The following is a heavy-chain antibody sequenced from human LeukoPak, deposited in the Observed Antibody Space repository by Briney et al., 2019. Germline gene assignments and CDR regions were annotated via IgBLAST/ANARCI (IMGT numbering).Heavy chain of an antibody. Sequence: GSLRLSCAAFGFTFSSYGMHWARQTPGKGLEWVAFIRHDGTYQQYAASVKGRFTVSRDNSKDMVYLQMNSLRTEDTAVYYCAKNRDSSDYPRDFDYWGQGTLVTVSS. CDR1: GFTFSSYG. V-gene: IGHV3-30*02. CDR3: AKNRDSSDYPRDFDY. D-gene: IGHD3-22*01. J-gene: IGHJ4*02. CDR2: IRHDGTYQ.